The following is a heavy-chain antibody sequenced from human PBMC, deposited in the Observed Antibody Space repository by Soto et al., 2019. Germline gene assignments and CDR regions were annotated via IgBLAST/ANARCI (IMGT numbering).Heavy chain of an antibody. J-gene: IGHJ5*02. CDR2: MYYGGRT. V-gene: IGHV4-59*08. CDR3: ARGTPSPLIVRSSRGPWFDP. D-gene: IGHD2-15*01. CDR1: GGSISSYD. Sequence: SETLALTCTVSGGSISSYDWGWIRHPPGKGLEWSGYMYYGGRTNYNPSLKSRVTISVDTSKMQVSLKLSSVTAADTAVYFCARGTPSPLIVRSSRGPWFDPWGQGTLVTVSS.